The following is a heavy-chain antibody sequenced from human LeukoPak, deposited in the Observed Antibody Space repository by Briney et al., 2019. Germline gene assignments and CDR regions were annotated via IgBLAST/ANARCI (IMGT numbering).Heavy chain of an antibody. CDR1: GGSISSYY. D-gene: IGHD2-15*01. CDR3: ARVGVNCSGGSCYSRWFDP. V-gene: IGHV4-59*01. CDR2: IYYTGNT. J-gene: IGHJ5*02. Sequence: SETLSLTCTVSGGSISSYYWSWIRQSPGKRLEWLGYIYYTGNTNYNPSLKSRVTISVDTSKNQFPLKLSSVTAADTAVYYCARVGVNCSGGSCYSRWFDPWGQGTLVTVSS.